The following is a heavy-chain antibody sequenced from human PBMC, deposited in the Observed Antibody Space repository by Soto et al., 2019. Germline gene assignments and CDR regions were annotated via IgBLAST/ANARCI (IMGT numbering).Heavy chain of an antibody. D-gene: IGHD3-3*01. CDR1: GFTFSSYA. CDR3: AKGGLRVFGVVITASYFDY. Sequence: EVQLLESGGGLVQPGGSLRLSCAASGFTFSSYAMSWVGQAPGKGLEWVSAISGSGGSTYYADSVKGRFTISRDNSKNTLYLQMNSLRAEDTAVYYCAKGGLRVFGVVITASYFDYWVQGPLVTVSS. V-gene: IGHV3-23*01. CDR2: ISGSGGST. J-gene: IGHJ4*02.